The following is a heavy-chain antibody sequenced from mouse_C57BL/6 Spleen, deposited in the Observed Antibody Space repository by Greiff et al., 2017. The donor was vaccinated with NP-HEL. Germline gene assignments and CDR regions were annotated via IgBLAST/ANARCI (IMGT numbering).Heavy chain of an antibody. CDR3: ARDLPSSSFAY. D-gene: IGHD6-1*01. J-gene: IGHJ3*01. CDR2: ISDGGSYT. CDR1: GFTFSSYA. V-gene: IGHV5-4*01. Sequence: EVQLVESGGGLVKPGGSLKLSCAASGFTFSSYAMSWVRQTPEKRLEWVATISDGGSYTYYPDNVKGRFTISRDNAKNNLYLQMSHLKSEDTAMYYCARDLPSSSFAYWGQGTLVTVAA.